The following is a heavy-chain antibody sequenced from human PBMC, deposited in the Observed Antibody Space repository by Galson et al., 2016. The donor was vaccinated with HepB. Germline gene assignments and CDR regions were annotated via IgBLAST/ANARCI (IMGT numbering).Heavy chain of an antibody. V-gene: IGHV4-30-4*01. J-gene: IGHJ5*02. D-gene: IGHD1-26*01. CDR2: IYYTGNT. CDR3: ARGGSFSGALGT. Sequence: TLSLTCTVSGDSISTDVYYWNWIRQPPGKGLQWIGYIYYTGNTYYNPSLKSRFTISVDTSKNQFSLKLTSLTAADTAVYYCARGGSFSGALGTWGQGTLVTVSS. CDR1: GDSISTDVYY.